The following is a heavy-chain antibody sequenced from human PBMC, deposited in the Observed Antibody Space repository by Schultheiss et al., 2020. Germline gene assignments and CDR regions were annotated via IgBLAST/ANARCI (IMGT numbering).Heavy chain of an antibody. Sequence: SETLSLTCTVSGGSIGSGGYYWSWIRQHPGKGLEWIGEIYHSGSTNYNPSLKSRVTISVDKSKNQFSLKLSSVTAADTAVYYCARASLKYGDYGVSDYWGQGTLVTVSS. CDR3: ARASLKYGDYGVSDY. CDR2: IYHSGST. V-gene: IGHV4-31*03. CDR1: GGSIGSGGYY. D-gene: IGHD4-17*01. J-gene: IGHJ4*02.